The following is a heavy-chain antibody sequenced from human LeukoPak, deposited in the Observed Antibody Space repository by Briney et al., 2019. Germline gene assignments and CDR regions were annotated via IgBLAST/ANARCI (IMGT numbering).Heavy chain of an antibody. V-gene: IGHV4-61*02. Sequence: SETLSLTFTFAGGSISSCSYYWIWIRQPAGKGLEWIGRIYTSGSSNYNPSLKSRVNISVDTSKNHFSLKLSSVTAADTAVYYCARASYYFDTSGGYYFDYWGQGTLVTVPS. J-gene: IGHJ4*02. D-gene: IGHD3-22*01. CDR2: IYTSGSS. CDR3: ARASYYFDTSGGYYFDY. CDR1: GGSISSCSYY.